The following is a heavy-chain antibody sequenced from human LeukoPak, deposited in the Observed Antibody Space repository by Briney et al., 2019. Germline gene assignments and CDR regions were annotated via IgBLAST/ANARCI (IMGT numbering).Heavy chain of an antibody. Sequence: SETLSLTCTVSGGSISSYYWSWTRQPPGKGLEWIGYIYYSGSTNYNPSLKSRVTISVDTSKNQFSLKLSSVTAADTAVYYCARWLQVFDYWGQGTLVTVSS. D-gene: IGHD5-24*01. CDR3: ARWLQVFDY. CDR2: IYYSGST. V-gene: IGHV4-59*01. CDR1: GGSISSYY. J-gene: IGHJ4*02.